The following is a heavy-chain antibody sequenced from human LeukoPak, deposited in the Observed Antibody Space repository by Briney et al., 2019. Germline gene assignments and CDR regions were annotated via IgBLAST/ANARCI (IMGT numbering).Heavy chain of an antibody. CDR1: GFTFSSYA. CDR2: MSGGGDST. J-gene: IGHJ4*02. CDR3: AKDRARGGATDFDY. Sequence: GGSLRLSCAVFGFTFSSYAMSWVRQAPGKGLEWVSAMSGGGDSTYYAYSVKGRFTISRDNSKNTLYLQMNSLRAEDTAVYYCAKDRARGGATDFDYWGQGTLVTVSS. D-gene: IGHD1-26*01. V-gene: IGHV3-23*01.